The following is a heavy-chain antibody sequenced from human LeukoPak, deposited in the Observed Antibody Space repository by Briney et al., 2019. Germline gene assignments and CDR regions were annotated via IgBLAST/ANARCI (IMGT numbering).Heavy chain of an antibody. CDR1: GGTFIIYA. V-gene: IGHV1-69*05. Sequence: GASVSVSCKASGGTFIIYAISWVRQAPGQGREWMGGIIPIFGTANYAQKCQGRVTITTDESTSTAYMELSSLRSEDTAVYYCATRRGDYGGNLFDYWGQGTLVTVSS. CDR2: IIPIFGTA. J-gene: IGHJ4*02. D-gene: IGHD4-23*01. CDR3: ATRRGDYGGNLFDY.